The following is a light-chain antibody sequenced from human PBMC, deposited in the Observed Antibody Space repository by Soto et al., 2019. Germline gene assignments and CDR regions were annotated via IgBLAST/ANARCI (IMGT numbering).Light chain of an antibody. J-gene: IGLJ2*01. Sequence: QLVLTQPPSASGSPGQSVTISCTGTSSDIGGYNYVSWYQQRPGKAPKLTIYEVSKRPSGVPDRFSGSKSGNTASLTVSGLQAEDEADYYCSSYAGSDAYVVIGGGTQLTVL. CDR1: SSDIGGYNY. CDR3: SSYAGSDAYVV. V-gene: IGLV2-8*01. CDR2: EVS.